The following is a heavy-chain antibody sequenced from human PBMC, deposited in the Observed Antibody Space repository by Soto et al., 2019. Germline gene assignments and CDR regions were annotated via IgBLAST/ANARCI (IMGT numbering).Heavy chain of an antibody. V-gene: IGHV4-59*11. Sequence: SETLSLTCFVSVGSISGHYWSWIRQPPGKGLEWIAYIYYSGTTNYNPSLKSRVTISVDTSKNQFSLKLSSVTAADTAVYYCARGIEGWYQGRYYYGMDVWGQGTTVTVSS. CDR1: VGSISGHY. CDR2: IYYSGTT. D-gene: IGHD6-19*01. J-gene: IGHJ6*02. CDR3: ARGIEGWYQGRYYYGMDV.